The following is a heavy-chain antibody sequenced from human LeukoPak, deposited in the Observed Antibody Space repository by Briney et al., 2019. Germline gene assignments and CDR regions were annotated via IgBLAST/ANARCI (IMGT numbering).Heavy chain of an antibody. CDR2: IIPILGIA. D-gene: IGHD2-2*02. Sequence: GASVKVSCKASGGTFSSYAISWVRQAPGQGLEWTGRIIPILGIANYAQKFQGRVTITADKSTSTAYMELRSLRSDDTAVYYCARVSRLGYCSSTSCYSTVIDAFDIWGQGTMVTVSS. CDR3: ARVSRLGYCSSTSCYSTVIDAFDI. CDR1: GGTFSSYA. J-gene: IGHJ3*02. V-gene: IGHV1-69*04.